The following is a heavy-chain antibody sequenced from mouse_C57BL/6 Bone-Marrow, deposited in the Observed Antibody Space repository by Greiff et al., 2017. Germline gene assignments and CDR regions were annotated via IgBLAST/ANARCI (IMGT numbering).Heavy chain of an antibody. V-gene: IGHV7-3*01. CDR3: ARYPHGSSYRYFDV. D-gene: IGHD1-1*01. CDR2: IRNKANGYTT. Sequence: EVQLVESGGGLVQPGGFTFTDYYMSWVRQPPGKALEWLGFIRNKANGYTTEYSASVKGRFTISRDNSQRILYLQMNALRAEDSATYYCARYPHGSSYRYFDVWGTGTTVTVSS. CDR1: FTFTDYY. J-gene: IGHJ1*03.